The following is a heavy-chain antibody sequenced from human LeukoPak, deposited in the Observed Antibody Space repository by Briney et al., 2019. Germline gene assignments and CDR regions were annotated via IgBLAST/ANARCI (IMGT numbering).Heavy chain of an antibody. CDR3: AKGIRGSGWFGGAFDI. Sequence: GGSLRLSCAASGFTFSCYEMNWVRQAPGKGLEWVSYSSSSGSTKYYAYSGKGRFTISRDNAKNSLYLQMNSLRAEDTAVYYCAKGIRGSGWFGGAFDIWGQGTMVTVSS. V-gene: IGHV3-48*03. CDR1: GFTFSCYE. D-gene: IGHD6-19*01. CDR2: SSSSGSTK. J-gene: IGHJ3*02.